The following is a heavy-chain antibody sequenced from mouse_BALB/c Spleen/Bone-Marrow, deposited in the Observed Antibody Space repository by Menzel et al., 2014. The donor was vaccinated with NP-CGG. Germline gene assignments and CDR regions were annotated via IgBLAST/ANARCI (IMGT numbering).Heavy chain of an antibody. CDR1: GYAFSSYW. CDR2: IYPGDGDT. CDR3: ASTGILAWFDF. J-gene: IGHJ1*01. V-gene: IGHV1-80*01. D-gene: IGHD1-1*02. Sequence: QVQLQQSGADLVRPGSSVKISCTASGYAFSSYWMNWVKQRPGQGLEGIGQIYPGDGDTNYNGKLKGKATLTAAKSSTPAYRQLSSLNSEDSAVYFCASTGILAWFDFWGAGTTVTVS.